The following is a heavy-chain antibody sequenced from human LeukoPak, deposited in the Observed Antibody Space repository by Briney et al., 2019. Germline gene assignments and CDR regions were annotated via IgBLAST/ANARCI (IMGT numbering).Heavy chain of an antibody. Sequence: GGSLRLSCAASGFTFSKCWMHWVRQAPAKGLVWVSRVNSDGSSTTYADSVKGRFTISRDNAKNTFYLQMSSLRAEDTAVYYCATGATAFDYWGQGTLVAVSS. CDR1: GFTFSKCW. D-gene: IGHD1-26*01. CDR2: VNSDGSST. J-gene: IGHJ4*02. CDR3: ATGATAFDY. V-gene: IGHV3-74*01.